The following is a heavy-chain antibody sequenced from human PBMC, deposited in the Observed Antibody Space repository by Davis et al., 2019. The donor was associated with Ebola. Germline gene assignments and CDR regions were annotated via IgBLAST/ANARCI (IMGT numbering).Heavy chain of an antibody. CDR1: GGSISPYY. V-gene: IGHV4-59*08. J-gene: IGHJ4*02. CDR2: IYYSGST. Sequence: MPSETLSLTCPVSGGSISPYYWSWIRQPPGKGLEWIGYIYYSGSTKYNLSLKGQVAISVDTSKNQFSLKLSSVTAADTAVYYCARSHGAAPFDYWGQGTLVTVSS. D-gene: IGHD4/OR15-4a*01. CDR3: ARSHGAAPFDY.